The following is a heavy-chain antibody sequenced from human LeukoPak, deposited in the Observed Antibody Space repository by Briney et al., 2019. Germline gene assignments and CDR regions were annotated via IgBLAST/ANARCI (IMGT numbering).Heavy chain of an antibody. CDR2: IYYSGST. D-gene: IGHD1-7*01. V-gene: IGHV4-59*01. CDR1: GGSISSYY. CDR3: AREGWELFDY. Sequence: PSETLSLTCTVSGGSISSYYWSWIRQPPGKGLEWIGYIYYSGSTNYNPSLKSRVTISVDTSKNQFSLKLNSVTAADTAVYYCAREGWELFDYWGQGTLVTVSS. J-gene: IGHJ4*02.